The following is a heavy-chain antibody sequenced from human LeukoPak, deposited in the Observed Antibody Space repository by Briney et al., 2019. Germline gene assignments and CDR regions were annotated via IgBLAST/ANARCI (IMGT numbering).Heavy chain of an antibody. J-gene: IGHJ6*04. CDR1: GYSFTSYW. Sequence: GESLKISCKGSGYSFTSYWIGWVRQMPGKGLEWMGIIYPGDSDTRYSPSFQGQVTISADKSISTAYLQWSSLKASDTAMYYCARGYCSSTSCQGSSYYYYGMDVWGKGTTVTVSS. V-gene: IGHV5-51*01. D-gene: IGHD2-2*01. CDR2: IYPGDSDT. CDR3: ARGYCSSTSCQGSSYYYYGMDV.